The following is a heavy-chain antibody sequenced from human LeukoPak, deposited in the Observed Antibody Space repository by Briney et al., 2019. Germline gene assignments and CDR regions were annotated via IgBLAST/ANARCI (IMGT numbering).Heavy chain of an antibody. CDR2: ISSSSSYI. V-gene: IGHV3-21*01. Sequence: NPGGSLRLSCAASGFTFSSYSMNWVRQAPGKGLEWVSSISSSSSYIYYADSVKGRFTISRDNAKNSLYLQMNSLRAEDTAVYYCARDGYCSGGSCYDAFDIWGQGTMVTVSP. CDR3: ARDGYCSGGSCYDAFDI. D-gene: IGHD2-15*01. CDR1: GFTFSSYS. J-gene: IGHJ3*02.